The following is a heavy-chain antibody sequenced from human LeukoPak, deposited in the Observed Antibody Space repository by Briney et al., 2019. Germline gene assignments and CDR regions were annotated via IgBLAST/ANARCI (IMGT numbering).Heavy chain of an antibody. Sequence: ASVKVSCKVSGYTLTELSMHWVRQAPGKGLEWMGGFDPEDGETIYAQKFQGRVTMTEDTSTDTAYMELSSLRSEDTAVYYCARLNGGERWFDPWGQGTLVTVSS. CDR1: GYTLTELS. V-gene: IGHV1-24*01. J-gene: IGHJ5*02. CDR2: FDPEDGET. D-gene: IGHD2-8*01. CDR3: ARLNGGERWFDP.